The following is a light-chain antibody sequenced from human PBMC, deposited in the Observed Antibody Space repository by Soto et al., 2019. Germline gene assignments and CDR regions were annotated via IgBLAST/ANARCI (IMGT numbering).Light chain of an antibody. V-gene: IGKV1-9*01. Sequence: DIQLTQSPSFLSASVGDRVTITCRASQGINDYLAWYQQKPGKAPKLLIYAASTLQSEVPSRFSGSVSGTEFTLTISSLQPEDFATYYCQQFNTYPLTFGGGTKVEVK. CDR3: QQFNTYPLT. CDR1: QGINDY. CDR2: AAS. J-gene: IGKJ4*01.